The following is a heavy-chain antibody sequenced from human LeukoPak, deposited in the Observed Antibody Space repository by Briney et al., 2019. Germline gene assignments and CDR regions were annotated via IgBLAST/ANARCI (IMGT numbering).Heavy chain of an antibody. CDR3: AKVHYSGPIGHAFAI. J-gene: IGHJ3*02. CDR2: LDPEDGER. D-gene: IGHD3-10*01. Sequence: ASVKVSLKFSGYTLTELSMHWVRQAPGKGLAWVGGLDPEDGERNNAQKVQVRVTITDDTPTHTAYMYLSRLRYEVTAAYYCAKVHYSGPIGHAFAIWGQGTMVTVSS. V-gene: IGHV1-24*01. CDR1: GYTLTELS.